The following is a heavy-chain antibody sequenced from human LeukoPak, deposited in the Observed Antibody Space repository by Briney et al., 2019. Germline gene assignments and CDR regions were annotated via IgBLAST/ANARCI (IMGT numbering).Heavy chain of an antibody. CDR3: ARLDYDILTGQAWWFAP. V-gene: IGHV4-39*01. J-gene: IGHJ5*02. D-gene: IGHD3-9*01. Sequence: SETLSLTCTVSGGSISSSSYYWGWIRQPPGKGLEWIGSIYYSGSTFYNPSLKSRVTISVDTSKNQFSLKLSSVTAADPAVYYCARLDYDILTGQAWWFAPWGRGTLVTVSS. CDR1: GGSISSSSYY. CDR2: IYYSGST.